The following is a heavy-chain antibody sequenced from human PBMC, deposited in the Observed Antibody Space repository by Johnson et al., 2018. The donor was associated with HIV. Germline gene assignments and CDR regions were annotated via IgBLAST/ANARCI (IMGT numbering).Heavy chain of an antibody. V-gene: IGHV3-13*01. J-gene: IGHJ3*02. Sequence: VQLVESGGGLIQPGGSLRLSCAASGFTFSNAWMSWVRQAPGKGLEWVSAIGTAGDTYYPGSVKGRFTISRENAKNTLSLQMNSLIAEDTAVYYCARGWGGQQPIWGQGTMVTVSS. CDR3: ARGWGGQQPI. D-gene: IGHD3-16*01. CDR1: GFTFSNAW. CDR2: IGTAGDT.